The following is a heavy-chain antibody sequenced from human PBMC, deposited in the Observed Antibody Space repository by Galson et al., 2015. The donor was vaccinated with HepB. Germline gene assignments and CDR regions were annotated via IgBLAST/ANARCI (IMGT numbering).Heavy chain of an antibody. CDR2: IDWDDDK. D-gene: IGHD7-27*01. Sequence: IRQSPGKALEWVARIDWDDDKFYRTSLKTRLTISKDTSKNQVVLTMTNMDPVDTGTYCCARIRAWGDLFDIWGRGTMVTVSS. J-gene: IGHJ3*02. CDR3: ARIRAWGDLFDI. V-gene: IGHV2-70*04.